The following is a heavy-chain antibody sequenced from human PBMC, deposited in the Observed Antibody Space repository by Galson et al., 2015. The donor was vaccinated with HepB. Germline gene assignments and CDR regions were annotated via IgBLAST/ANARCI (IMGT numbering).Heavy chain of an antibody. CDR3: ARTGIAAAGPRFDY. J-gene: IGHJ4*02. CDR1: GYTFTSYA. CDR2: INAGNGNT. D-gene: IGHD6-13*01. Sequence: SVKVSCKASGYTFTSYAMHWVRQAPGQRLEWMGWINAGNGNTKYSQKFQGRVTITRDTSASTAYMELSSLRSEDTAVYHCARTGIAAAGPRFDYWGQGTLVTVSS. V-gene: IGHV1-3*01.